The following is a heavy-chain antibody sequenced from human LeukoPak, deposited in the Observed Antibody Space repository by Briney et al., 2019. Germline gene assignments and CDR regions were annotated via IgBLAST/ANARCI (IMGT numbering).Heavy chain of an antibody. CDR1: GGSISSSSYY. CDR3: ARRSSTTYWYFDL. CDR2: IYYSGST. V-gene: IGHV4-39*07. Sequence: SETLSLTCTVPGGSISSSSYYWGWIRQPPGKGLEWIGSIYYSGSTYYNPSLKSRVTISVDTSKNQFSLKLNSVTAADTAMYYCARRSSTTYWYFDLWGRGPLVVVSS. D-gene: IGHD6-6*01. J-gene: IGHJ2*01.